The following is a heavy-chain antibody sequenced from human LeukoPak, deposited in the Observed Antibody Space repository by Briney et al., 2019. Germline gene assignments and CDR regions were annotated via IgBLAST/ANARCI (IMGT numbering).Heavy chain of an antibody. Sequence: SVKVSCKVSGYTLTELSMHWVRQAPGKGLEWMGGFDPEDGETIYAQKFQGRVTMTEDTSTDTAYMELSSLRSEDTAVYYCARHGSGSYWFDPWGQGTLVTVSS. V-gene: IGHV1-24*01. D-gene: IGHD3-10*01. CDR2: FDPEDGET. J-gene: IGHJ5*02. CDR1: GYTLTELS. CDR3: ARHGSGSYWFDP.